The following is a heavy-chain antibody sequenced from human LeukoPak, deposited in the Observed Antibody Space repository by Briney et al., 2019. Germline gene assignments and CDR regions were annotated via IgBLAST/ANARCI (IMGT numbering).Heavy chain of an antibody. D-gene: IGHD3-22*01. CDR3: ARVCRDSSGYGAFDI. J-gene: IGHJ3*02. CDR1: GFTFSSYE. CDR2: ISSSGSLI. V-gene: IGHV3-48*03. Sequence: GGSLRLTCAASGFTFSSYEMNWVRQAPGKGLEWVSYISSSGSLIYYADSVKGRFTISRDNAKNSLYLQMNSLRDEDTAVYYCARVCRDSSGYGAFDIWGQGTMVTVSS.